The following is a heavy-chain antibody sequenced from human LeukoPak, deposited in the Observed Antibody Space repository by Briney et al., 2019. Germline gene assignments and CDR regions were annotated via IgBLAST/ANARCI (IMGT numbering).Heavy chain of an antibody. V-gene: IGHV3-33*01. Sequence: GGSLRLSCAASGFAFNTYAMHWVRQAPGQGLEWVALIWHDGSHKFYSNSVRGQFTISGDNSKNTVSLQMNNLRPEGTAVYYCAEGIFGSGSYPDFWGQGTLVTVSS. CDR3: AEGIFGSGSYPDF. CDR2: IWHDGSHK. J-gene: IGHJ4*02. D-gene: IGHD3-10*01. CDR1: GFAFNTYA.